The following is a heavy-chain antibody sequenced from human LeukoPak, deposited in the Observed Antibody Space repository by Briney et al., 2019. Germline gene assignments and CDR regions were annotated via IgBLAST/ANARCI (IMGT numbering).Heavy chain of an antibody. CDR2: INTDGSST. D-gene: IGHD2-2*01. CDR1: GFTFSSYW. CDR3: ARVGLGEYCSSTSCYPADAFDI. V-gene: IGHV3-74*01. Sequence: PGGSLRLSCAASGFTFSSYWMHWVRQAPGKGLVWVSRINTDGSSTSYADSVKGRFTISRDNAKNTLYLQMNSLRAEDTAVYYCARVGLGEYCSSTSCYPADAFDIWGQGTMVTVSS. J-gene: IGHJ3*02.